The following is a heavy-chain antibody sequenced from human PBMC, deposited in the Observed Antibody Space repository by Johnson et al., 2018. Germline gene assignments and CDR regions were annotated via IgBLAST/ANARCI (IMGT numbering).Heavy chain of an antibody. CDR3: ARALGLEKGFGVVHYYYYYMDV. D-gene: IGHD3-3*01. CDR1: GFTFSSYG. J-gene: IGHJ6*03. V-gene: IGHV3-30*03. CDR2: ISYDGRNK. Sequence: QVQLVESGGGVVQPGRSLRLSCAASGFTFSSYGMHWVRQAPGKGLEWVAVISYDGRNKYYADSVKGRFTISRDNSKNSLYLQMNSLRAEDTAVYYCARALGLEKGFGVVHYYYYYMDVWGKVTTVTVSS.